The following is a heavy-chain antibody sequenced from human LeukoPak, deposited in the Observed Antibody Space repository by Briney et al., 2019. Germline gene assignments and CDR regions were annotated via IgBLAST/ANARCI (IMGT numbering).Heavy chain of an antibody. CDR2: IYSGGST. CDR1: GFTVSSNY. D-gene: IGHD2-21*02. CDR3: ARVRAYCGGDCYSGYYYYGMDV. V-gene: IGHV3-53*01. Sequence: GGSLRLSCAASGFTVSSNYMSWVRQAPGKGPEWVSVIYSGGSTYYADSVKGRFTISRDNSKNTLYLQMNSLRAEDTAVYYCARVRAYCGGDCYSGYYYYGMDVWGQGTTVTVSS. J-gene: IGHJ6*02.